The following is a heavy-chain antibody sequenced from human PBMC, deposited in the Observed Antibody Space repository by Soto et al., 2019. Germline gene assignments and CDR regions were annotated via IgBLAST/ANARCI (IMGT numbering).Heavy chain of an antibody. J-gene: IGHJ3*01. CDR1: GYTFTSYG. D-gene: IGHD6-13*01. CDR3: VREIGRRAAAGRGDSFDV. V-gene: IGHV1-18*01. Sequence: ASVKVSCKASGYTFTSYGFSWVRQAPGQGLEWMGWISAYNGKTNYAQKFQGRLTMTTDSSTTTAYMELRSLRFDDTAVYYCVREIGRRAAAGRGDSFDVWGLGTMVTVSS. CDR2: ISAYNGKT.